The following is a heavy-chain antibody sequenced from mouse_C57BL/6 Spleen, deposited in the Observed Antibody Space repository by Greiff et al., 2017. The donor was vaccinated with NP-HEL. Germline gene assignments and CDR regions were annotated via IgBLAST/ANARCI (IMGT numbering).Heavy chain of an antibody. CDR1: GFTFRSYA. V-gene: IGHV5-4*01. J-gene: IGHJ4*01. Sequence: VQRVESGGGLVKPGGSLKLSRAASGFTFRSYAMSRVRQTPEKRPEWVATISDGGSYTYYPDNVKGRFTISRDDAKNNLYLQMSHLKSEDTAMYYCARGTSYAMDYWGQGTSVTVSS. CDR2: ISDGGSYT. CDR3: ARGTSYAMDY.